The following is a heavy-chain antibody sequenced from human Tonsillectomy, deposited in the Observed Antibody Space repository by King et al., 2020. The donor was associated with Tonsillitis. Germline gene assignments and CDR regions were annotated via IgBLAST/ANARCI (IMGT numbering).Heavy chain of an antibody. CDR2: ISYDGSNK. CDR3: AKDRQVAGIETSVHSYYGMDV. Sequence: QLVQSGGGVVQPGRSLRLSCAASGFTFSSYAMQWVRRAPGKGLEWVAVISYDGSNKYYADSVKGRFTISRDNSKNTLYLQMNSLRGEDTAVYYCAKDRQVAGIETSVHSYYGMDVWGQGTTVTVSS. J-gene: IGHJ6*02. CDR1: GFTFSSYA. D-gene: IGHD6-19*01. V-gene: IGHV3-30*18.